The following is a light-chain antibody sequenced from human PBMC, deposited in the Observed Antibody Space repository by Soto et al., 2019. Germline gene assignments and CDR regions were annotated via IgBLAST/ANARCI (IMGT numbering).Light chain of an antibody. V-gene: IGKV3-20*01. CDR1: QSVSYY. Sequence: EIVLTQSPGTLSLSPGERATLSCRASQSVSYYLAWYQQKPGQAPRLLIYDASSRATGVPDRFSGSGSGTDFTLTVSRLEPEDFAVYFCQQYGNSPMYTVGQGTKVDSK. CDR2: DAS. J-gene: IGKJ2*01. CDR3: QQYGNSPMYT.